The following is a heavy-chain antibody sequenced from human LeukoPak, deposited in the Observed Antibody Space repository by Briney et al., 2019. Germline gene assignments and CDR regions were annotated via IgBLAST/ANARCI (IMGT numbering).Heavy chain of an antibody. J-gene: IGHJ4*02. V-gene: IGHV4-4*02. CDR1: PDSTTSNF. CDR3: AREIVGGFNPGAY. Sequence: TSETLSLTCTVSPDSTTSNFWSWVRQPPGKGLEWIGEIHRSGSTNYNPSLQSRVTISIDRSKNQIALELSSVTAADTAVYYCAREIVGGFNPGAYWGQGTLVTVSS. CDR2: IHRSGST. D-gene: IGHD1-14*01.